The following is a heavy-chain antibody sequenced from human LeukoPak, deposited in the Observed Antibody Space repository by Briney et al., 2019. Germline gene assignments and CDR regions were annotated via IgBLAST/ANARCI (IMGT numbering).Heavy chain of an antibody. CDR1: GFTFSSYS. V-gene: IGHV3-48*01. D-gene: IGHD2-15*01. Sequence: PGGSLRLSCAASGFTFSSYSMNWVRQAPGKGLEWVSYISSSSSTIYYADSVKGRFTISRDNSKNTLYLQMNSLRAEDTAVYYCAKDRAPYCSGGSCYDLVYWGQGTLVTVSS. J-gene: IGHJ4*02. CDR3: AKDRAPYCSGGSCYDLVY. CDR2: ISSSSSTI.